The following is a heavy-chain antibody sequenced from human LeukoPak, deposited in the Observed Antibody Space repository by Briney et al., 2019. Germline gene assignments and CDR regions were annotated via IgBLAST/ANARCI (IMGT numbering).Heavy chain of an antibody. V-gene: IGHV4-4*07. D-gene: IGHD4-17*01. Sequence: PSETLSLTCTVSGDSFSLYYWSWIQQPAGKGLEWIGRIYASGSTNYNPSLKSRVTMSVDTSKNQFSLKLSSVTAADTAVYYCARGPTTVTRAFDYWGQGTLVTVSS. CDR3: ARGPTTVTRAFDY. CDR2: IYASGST. CDR1: GDSFSLYY. J-gene: IGHJ4*02.